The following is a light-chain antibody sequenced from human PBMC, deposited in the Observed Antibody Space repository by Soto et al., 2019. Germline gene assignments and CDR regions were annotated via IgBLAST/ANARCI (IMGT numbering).Light chain of an antibody. Sequence: DIQMTQSPSTLSASVGDRVTITCRASQSISSWLAWYQQKPGKAPKLLIYKASTLKSGVPSRFSGSGSGTEFTLTISRLEPEDFALYYCQHYVERSPITFGQGTRLEIK. CDR3: QHYVERSPIT. V-gene: IGKV1-5*03. CDR2: KAS. J-gene: IGKJ5*01. CDR1: QSISSW.